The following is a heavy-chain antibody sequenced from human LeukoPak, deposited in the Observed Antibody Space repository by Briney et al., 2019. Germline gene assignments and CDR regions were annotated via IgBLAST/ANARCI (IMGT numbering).Heavy chain of an antibody. CDR1: GYTFTSYG. J-gene: IGHJ4*02. D-gene: IGHD2-2*01. CDR3: ARDRRLDYQLPADY. V-gene: IGHV1-18*01. CDR2: ISAYNGNT. Sequence: ASVKVSCKASGYTFTSYGINWVRQAPGQGREWMGWISAYNGNTKYTQKLQGRVTMTTDTSTSTAFMELRSLRSDDTAVYYCARDRRLDYQLPADYWGQGTLVTVSS.